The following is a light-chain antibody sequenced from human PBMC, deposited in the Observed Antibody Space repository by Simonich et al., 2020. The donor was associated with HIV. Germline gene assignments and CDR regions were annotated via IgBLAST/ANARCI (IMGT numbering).Light chain of an antibody. Sequence: DIQMTQSPSSLSASVGDRVTITCRASQSISSYLNWYQQKPGKAPKVLIYDASNLETGVPSRVSGSGSGTDFTFTINSLQPEDIATYYCQQYNNLLRDSFTFGPGTKVDIK. V-gene: IGKV1-33*01. J-gene: IGKJ3*01. CDR3: QQYNNLLRDSFT. CDR1: QSISSY. CDR2: DAS.